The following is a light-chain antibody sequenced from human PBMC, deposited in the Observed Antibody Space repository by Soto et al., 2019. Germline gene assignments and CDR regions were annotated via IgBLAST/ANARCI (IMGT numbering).Light chain of an antibody. CDR3: QQYGSSPKT. J-gene: IGKJ1*01. Sequence: EIVLTQSPVTLSLSPGERVTLSCRASQSVSSNYLAWYQQKPGQAPSLLIYDASSRATGIPDRFSGSGSGTDFTLTISRLEPEDSAVYYCQQYGSSPKTFGQGSKVEIK. V-gene: IGKV3-20*01. CDR1: QSVSSNY. CDR2: DAS.